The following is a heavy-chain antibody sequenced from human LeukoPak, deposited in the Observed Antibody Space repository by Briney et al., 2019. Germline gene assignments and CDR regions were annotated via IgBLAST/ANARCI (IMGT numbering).Heavy chain of an antibody. D-gene: IGHD4-17*01. CDR3: ARLTTDTLVDY. Sequence: PSETLSLTCTVSGGSISSGGYYWRWIRQPPGKGLEWIGYIYHSGSTYYNPSLKSRVTISVDRSKNQFSLKLSSVTAADTAVYYCARLTTDTLVDYWGQGTLVTVSS. J-gene: IGHJ4*02. V-gene: IGHV4-30-2*01. CDR2: IYHSGST. CDR1: GGSISSGGYY.